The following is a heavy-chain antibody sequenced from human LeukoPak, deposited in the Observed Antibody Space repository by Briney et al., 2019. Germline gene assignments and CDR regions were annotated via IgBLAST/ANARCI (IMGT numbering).Heavy chain of an antibody. D-gene: IGHD6-13*01. CDR1: GYTFINYG. V-gene: IGHV1-18*01. J-gene: IGHJ4*02. Sequence: ASVKVSCKASGYTFINYGVCWVRQAPGQGLEWMGWISGYDGNTNYAQRFQGRVTMTTDTSTSTAYSELRSLTSDDTAVYYCARDGVAAAAFLDHWGQGTLVTVSS. CDR3: ARDGVAAAAFLDH. CDR2: ISGYDGNT.